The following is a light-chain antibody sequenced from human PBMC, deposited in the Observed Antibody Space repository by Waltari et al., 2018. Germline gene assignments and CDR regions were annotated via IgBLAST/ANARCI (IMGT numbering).Light chain of an antibody. V-gene: IGKV1-8*01. CDR1: QGISSY. J-gene: IGKJ4*01. CDR3: QQYYSYPT. Sequence: AIRITQSPYSLSASTGDRVPITCRASQGISSYLAWYQQKPGKAPKLLIYAASTLQSGVPSRFSGSGSGTDFTLTISCLQSEDFATYYCQQYYSYPTFGGGTKVEIK. CDR2: AAS.